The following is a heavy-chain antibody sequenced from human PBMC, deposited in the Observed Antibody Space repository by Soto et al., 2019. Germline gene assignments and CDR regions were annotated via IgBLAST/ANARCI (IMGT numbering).Heavy chain of an antibody. CDR1: GFTFSNSG. D-gene: IGHD3-10*01. V-gene: IGHV3-33*01. J-gene: IGHJ4*02. CDR3: ARDQREKWFGELDFDY. Sequence: QVQLVESGGGVVQPGRSLRLSCKASGFTFSNSGMHWVRQAPGKGLEWVAVIWHDGSHKYYADSVKGRFTISRDNSNNTVFLQTNTLRAEDTAVYYCARDQREKWFGELDFDYWGQGTLVTVSS. CDR2: IWHDGSHK.